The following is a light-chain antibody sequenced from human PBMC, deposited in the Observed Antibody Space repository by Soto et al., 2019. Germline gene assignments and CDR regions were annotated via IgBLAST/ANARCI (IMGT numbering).Light chain of an antibody. Sequence: EIVMTQSTTALAVALEESCSINCKSSQSVLSSSNNKNYLAWYQQKPGQPPKLLIYWASTRESGVPDRFSGSGSGTDFTLTINTLQAEDVAVYYCQQYYYSLRTVCQGTKVDI. CDR1: QSVLSSSNNKNY. CDR3: QQYYYSLRT. J-gene: IGKJ1*01. CDR2: WAS. V-gene: IGKV4-1*01.